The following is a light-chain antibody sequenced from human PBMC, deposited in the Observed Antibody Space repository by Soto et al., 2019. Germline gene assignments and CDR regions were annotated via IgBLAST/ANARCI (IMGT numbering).Light chain of an antibody. CDR2: GAS. V-gene: IGKV3-15*01. Sequence: EIVMTQSPATLSVSPGERATLSCRASQSVSSNLAWYQQKPGQAPRLLIYGASTRATGIPARFSGSGSGTDFTLTISRLEPEDFAVYYCQYYGSSVTFAGGTKVDI. CDR1: QSVSSN. CDR3: QYYGSSVT. J-gene: IGKJ4*01.